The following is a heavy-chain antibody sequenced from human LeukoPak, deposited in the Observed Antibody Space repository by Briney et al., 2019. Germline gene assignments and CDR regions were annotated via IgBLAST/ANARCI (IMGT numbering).Heavy chain of an antibody. CDR1: GXSFSGYY. J-gene: IGHJ4*02. V-gene: IGHV4-34*01. CDR3: ARKKFGPQLN. CDR2: INHSGST. D-gene: IGHD1-1*01. Sequence: PSETLSLTCAVYGXSFSGYYWSWIRQPPGKGLEWIGEINHSGSTNYNPSLKSRVTISVDTSKNQFFLKLSSVTAADTAVYYCARKKFGPQLNWGQGTLVTVSS.